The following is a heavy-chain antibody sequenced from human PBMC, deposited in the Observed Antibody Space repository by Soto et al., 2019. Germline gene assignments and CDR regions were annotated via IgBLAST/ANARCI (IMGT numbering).Heavy chain of an antibody. CDR3: ARSRWTLGAYYYGSGSYYMDV. V-gene: IGHV4-34*01. J-gene: IGHJ6*03. CDR1: GGSFSGYY. CDR2: INHSGST. D-gene: IGHD3-10*01. Sequence: PSETLSLTCAVYGGSFSGYYWSWIRQPPGKGLEWIGEINHSGSTNYNPSLKSRVTISVDTSKNQFSLKLSSVTAADTAVYYCARSRWTLGAYYYGSGSYYMDVWGKGTTVTVS.